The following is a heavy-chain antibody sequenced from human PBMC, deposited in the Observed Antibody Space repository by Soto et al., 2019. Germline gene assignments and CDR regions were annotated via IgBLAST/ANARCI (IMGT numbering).Heavy chain of an antibody. CDR1: GYTFTSYA. V-gene: IGHV1-3*01. Sequence: QVQLVQSGAEVKKPGASVKVCCKASGYTFTSYAMHWVRQAPGQRLEWMGWINAGNGNTKYSQKFQGRVTITRDTTASTAYMELSSLRSDDTAVYYCARALYPRSNWFDPWGQGTLVTVSS. D-gene: IGHD2-2*02. CDR2: INAGNGNT. J-gene: IGHJ5*02. CDR3: ARALYPRSNWFDP.